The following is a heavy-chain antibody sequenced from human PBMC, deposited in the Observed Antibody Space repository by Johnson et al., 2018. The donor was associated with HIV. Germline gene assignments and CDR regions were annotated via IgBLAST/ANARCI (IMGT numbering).Heavy chain of an antibody. CDR1: GFTFSSYG. V-gene: IGHV3-33*06. Sequence: QVQLVESGGGVVQPGRSLRLSCAASGFTFSSYGMHWVRQAPGKGLAWVAVIWYDGSNKYYADSVKGRFTISRDNSKNTLYLQMNSLRAEDTAVYYCAKEDGSVGATTGNAFDIWGQGTMVTVSS. CDR2: IWYDGSNK. CDR3: AKEDGSVGATTGNAFDI. J-gene: IGHJ3*02. D-gene: IGHD1-26*01.